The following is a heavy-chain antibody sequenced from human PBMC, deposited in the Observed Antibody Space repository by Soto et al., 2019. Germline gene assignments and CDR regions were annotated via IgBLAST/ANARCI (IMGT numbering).Heavy chain of an antibody. CDR1: GFTFSRYG. J-gene: IGHJ5*01. CDR2: ISSSTSYV. V-gene: IGHV3-21*06. Sequence: EVQLGESGGGLVKPGGSLRLSCAASGFTFSRYGMNWLRQAPGKGLEWVASISSSTSYVYYADSVKGRFSTSRDNAKNILYLEMYALRTEDTAVYYCARDPSEGRVGNWFESWGQGTLVTVSS. CDR3: ARDPSEGRVGNWFES. D-gene: IGHD2-2*01.